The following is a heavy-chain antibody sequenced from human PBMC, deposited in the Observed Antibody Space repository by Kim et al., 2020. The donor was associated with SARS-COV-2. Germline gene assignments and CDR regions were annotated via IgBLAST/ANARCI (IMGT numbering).Heavy chain of an antibody. CDR3: ATYASGSYRGFDY. V-gene: IGHV1-3*01. J-gene: IGHJ4*02. D-gene: IGHD3-10*01. Sequence: SQTFQGRVTITRDTSGNTAYMELSSLTSEDTAVYYCATYASGSYRGFDYWGQGTLVTVSS.